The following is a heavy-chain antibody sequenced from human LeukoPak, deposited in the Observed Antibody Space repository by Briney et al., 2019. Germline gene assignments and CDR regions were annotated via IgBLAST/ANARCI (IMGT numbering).Heavy chain of an antibody. V-gene: IGHV4-39*07. D-gene: IGHD6-13*01. J-gene: IGHJ6*03. CDR3: ARAQTGSSWKTLYYYYYYYMDV. CDR1: GGSISSSNYY. Sequence: PSETLSLTCTVSGGSISSSNYYWGWIRQPPGKGLEWIGSIYYSGSTYYNPSLKSRVIVSLDTSKNQFSLKLTSVTAADTAVYYCARAQTGSSWKTLYYYYYYYMDVWGKETTVTISS. CDR2: IYYSGST.